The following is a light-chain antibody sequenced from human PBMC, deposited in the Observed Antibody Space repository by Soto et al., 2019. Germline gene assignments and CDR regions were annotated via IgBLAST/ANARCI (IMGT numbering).Light chain of an antibody. Sequence: QSVLPQPASVSGSPGQSITISCTGTSSNVGSYKLVSWYQQHPGKAPKLMIFEVNKRPSGVSNRSSGSKSGNTASLTISGLKVEDEADYYCCSSGGSPTYVFGTGTKVTVL. V-gene: IGLV2-23*02. CDR3: CSSGGSPTYV. J-gene: IGLJ1*01. CDR1: SSNVGSYKL. CDR2: EVN.